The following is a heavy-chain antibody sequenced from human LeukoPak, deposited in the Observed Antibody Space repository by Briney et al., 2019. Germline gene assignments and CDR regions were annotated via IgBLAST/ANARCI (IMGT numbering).Heavy chain of an antibody. CDR3: ATGVLFGVVVVAATLDY. D-gene: IGHD2-15*01. J-gene: IGHJ4*02. Sequence: ASVTVSCTVSGYTLTELSMHWVRQAPGKGLEWMGGFDPEDGETIYAQKFQGRVTMTEDTSTDTAYMELSSLRSEDTAVYYCATGVLFGVVVVAATLDYWGQGTLVTVSS. CDR2: FDPEDGET. V-gene: IGHV1-24*01. CDR1: GYTLTELS.